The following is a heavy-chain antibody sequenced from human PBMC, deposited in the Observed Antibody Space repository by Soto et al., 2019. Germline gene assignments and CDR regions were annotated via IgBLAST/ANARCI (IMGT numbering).Heavy chain of an antibody. V-gene: IGHV1-69*13. CDR2: IIPLFGTA. CDR1: GGTFSIYA. J-gene: IGHJ4*02. D-gene: IGHD3-22*01. Sequence: SVKVSCKASGGTFSIYAIDWVRQAPGQGLEWMGGIIPLFGTANYAQNFQGRITITADESTNTAYMELGSLRSEDTAVYYCARGVHYDSSGYYYFYWGQGTLVTVSS. CDR3: ARGVHYDSSGYYYFY.